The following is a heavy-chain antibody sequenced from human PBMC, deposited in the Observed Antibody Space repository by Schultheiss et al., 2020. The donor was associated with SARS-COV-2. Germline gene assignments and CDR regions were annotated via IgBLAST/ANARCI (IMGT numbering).Heavy chain of an antibody. D-gene: IGHD3-22*01. CDR2: IYYSGST. J-gene: IGHJ4*02. CDR3: ARHPAPYYYDSSGYVDY. V-gene: IGHV4-59*08. Sequence: SETLSLTCAVYGGSFSGYYWSWIRQPPGKGLEWIGYIYYSGSTNYNPSLKSRVTISVDTSKNQFSLKLSSVTAADTAVYYCARHPAPYYYDSSGYVDYWGQGTLVTVSS. CDR1: GGSFSGYY.